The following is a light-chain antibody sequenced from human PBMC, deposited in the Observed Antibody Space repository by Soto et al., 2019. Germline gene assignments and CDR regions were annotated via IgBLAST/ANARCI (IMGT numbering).Light chain of an antibody. CDR3: QQYHTYPYT. CDR2: DAF. V-gene: IGKV1-5*01. CDR1: QNINNW. Sequence: PMTQSPSPLSASVGDRVTITCRASQNINNWLAWYQQKPGKAPKLLIYDAFSLGSGVPSRFSGSGSGTNFTLTISSLQPDDFATYHCQQYHTYPYTFGQGTKLEIK. J-gene: IGKJ2*01.